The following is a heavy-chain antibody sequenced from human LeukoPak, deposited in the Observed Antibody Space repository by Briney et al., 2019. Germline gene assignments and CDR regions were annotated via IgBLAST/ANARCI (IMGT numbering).Heavy chain of an antibody. CDR2: ISAYNGNT. Sequence: PRASVKVSCKASGYTFTSYGISWVRQAPGQGLEWMGWISAYNGNTNYAQKLQGRVTMTTDTSTSTAYMELRSLRSDDTAVYYCARDYYDSSGGDFDYWGQGTLVTVSS. CDR1: GYTFTSYG. J-gene: IGHJ4*02. CDR3: ARDYYDSSGGDFDY. D-gene: IGHD3-22*01. V-gene: IGHV1-18*01.